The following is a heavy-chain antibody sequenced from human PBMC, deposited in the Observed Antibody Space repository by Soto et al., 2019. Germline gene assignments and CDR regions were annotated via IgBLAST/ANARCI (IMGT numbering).Heavy chain of an antibody. Sequence: GASVKVSCKASGYTFTSYAMHWVRQAPGQRLEWMGWINAGNGNTKYSQKFQGRVTITRDTSASTAYMELSSLRSEDTAVYYCARDFYGSGSYRAFDIWSQGKMVTVSS. CDR1: GYTFTSYA. V-gene: IGHV1-3*01. D-gene: IGHD3-10*01. CDR2: INAGNGNT. J-gene: IGHJ3*02. CDR3: ARDFYGSGSYRAFDI.